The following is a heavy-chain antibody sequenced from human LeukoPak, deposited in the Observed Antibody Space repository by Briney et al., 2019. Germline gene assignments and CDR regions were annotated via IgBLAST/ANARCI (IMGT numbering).Heavy chain of an antibody. CDR2: ISSSSYI. CDR1: GFTFSSYS. CDR3: ARDWRGATIEIPYYYYYMDV. V-gene: IGHV3-21*01. Sequence: GGSLRLSCAASGFTFSSYSMNWVRQAPGKGLEWVSSISSSSYIYYADSVKGRFTISRDNAKNSLYLQMNSLRAEDTAVYYCARDWRGATIEIPYYYYYMDVWGKGTTVTVSS. J-gene: IGHJ6*03. D-gene: IGHD5-24*01.